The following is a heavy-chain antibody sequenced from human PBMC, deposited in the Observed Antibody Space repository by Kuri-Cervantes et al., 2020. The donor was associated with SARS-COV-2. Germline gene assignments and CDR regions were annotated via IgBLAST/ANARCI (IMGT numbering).Heavy chain of an antibody. CDR1: GFTFSSYA. CDR2: ISYDGSNK. V-gene: IGHV3-30-3*01. D-gene: IGHD1-1*01. CDR3: AREKLAGYYYSYMDV. J-gene: IGHJ6*03. Sequence: GGSRRLSCAASGFTFSSYAMHWVRQAPGKGLEWVAVISYDGSNKYYADSVKGRFTISRDNSKNTLYLQMNSLRAEDTAVYYCAREKLAGYYYSYMDVWGKGTTVTVSS.